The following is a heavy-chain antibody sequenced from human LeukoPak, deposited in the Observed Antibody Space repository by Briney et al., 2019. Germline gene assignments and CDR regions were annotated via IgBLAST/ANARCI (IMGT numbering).Heavy chain of an antibody. D-gene: IGHD3-22*01. J-gene: IGHJ3*02. V-gene: IGHV7-4-1*02. CDR2: INTNTGNP. CDR1: GYTFTSCA. CDR3: ASDSSGYYRDAFDI. Sequence: ASVKVSCKASGYTFTSCAMNWVRQAPGQGLEWMGWINTNTGNPTYAQGFTGRFVFSLDTSVSTAYLQISSLKAEDTAVYYCASDSSGYYRDAFDIWGQGTMVTVSS.